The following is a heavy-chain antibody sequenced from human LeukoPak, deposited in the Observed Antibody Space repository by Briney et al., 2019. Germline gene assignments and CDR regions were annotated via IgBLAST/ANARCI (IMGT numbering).Heavy chain of an antibody. J-gene: IGHJ4*02. D-gene: IGHD6-19*01. V-gene: IGHV1-46*01. CDR1: GYTFTSYY. CDR3: ALPPQTRIAVAGTGDY. Sequence: GASVKVSCKASGYTFTSYYIHWVRQAPGQGLEWMGIINPSGGSTSYAQKFQGRVTMTRDTSITTAFMELSRLRSDDTAVYYCALPPQTRIAVAGTGDYWGQGTLVTVSS. CDR2: INPSGGST.